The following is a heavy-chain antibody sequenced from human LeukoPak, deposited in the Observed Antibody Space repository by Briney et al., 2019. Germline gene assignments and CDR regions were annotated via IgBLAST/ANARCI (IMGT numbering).Heavy chain of an antibody. D-gene: IGHD2-15*01. J-gene: IGHJ6*02. CDR1: DGSISSYY. Sequence: SETLSLTCTVSDGSISSYYWSWIRQPPGKGLEWVGYIYYSGNTKYNPSLKSRVTISVDTSKNQFSLKLSSVTAADTAVYYCARRVGGGWPDYYYYYGMDVWGQGTTVTVSS. CDR3: ARRVGGGWPDYYYYYGMDV. CDR2: IYYSGNT. V-gene: IGHV4-59*01.